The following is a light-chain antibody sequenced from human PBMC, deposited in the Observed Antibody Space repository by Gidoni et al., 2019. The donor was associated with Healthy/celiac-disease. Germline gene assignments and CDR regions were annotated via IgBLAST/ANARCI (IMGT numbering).Light chain of an antibody. J-gene: IGLJ3*02. CDR3: QSYDSSLSGSV. V-gene: IGLV1-40*01. CDR2: GNS. CDR1: SSNIVAGYG. Sequence: QSVLTHSPSVSGARAPRVTIPCTGSSSNIVAGYGVHWYQQLPGTAPKLLIYGNSNRPSGVTDRFSGSKSGTSASLAITGLQAEDEADYYCQSYDSSLSGSVFGGGTKLTVL.